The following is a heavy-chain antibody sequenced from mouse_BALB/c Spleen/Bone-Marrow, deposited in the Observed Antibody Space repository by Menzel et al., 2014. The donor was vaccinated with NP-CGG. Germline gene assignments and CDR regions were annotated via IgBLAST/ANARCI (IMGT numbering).Heavy chain of an antibody. Sequence: VQLQQSGAELMKPGASVKISCKATGYTFSSYWIEWVRQRPGHGLEWIGEILPGSDSTNYNENFKGKATFTADTSSNTAYMQLNSLTSKDSAVYFCARDSSDYLAWFAYWGQGTLVTVSA. V-gene: IGHV1-9*01. J-gene: IGHJ3*01. D-gene: IGHD3-2*01. CDR2: ILPGSDST. CDR1: GYTFSSYW. CDR3: ARDSSDYLAWFAY.